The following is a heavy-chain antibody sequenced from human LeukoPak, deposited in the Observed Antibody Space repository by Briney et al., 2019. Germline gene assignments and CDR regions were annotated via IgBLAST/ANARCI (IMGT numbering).Heavy chain of an antibody. CDR3: ARGYYDSSGYYNGAY. D-gene: IGHD3-22*01. Sequence: GGSLRLSCAVSGFTFSSYEMNWVRQAPGKGLEWVSYISTGGSTMYYADSVRGRFTISRDSAKNSLYLQMNSLRAEDTAVYYCARGYYDSSGYYNGAYWGQGTLVTVSS. V-gene: IGHV3-48*03. CDR2: ISTGGSTM. J-gene: IGHJ4*02. CDR1: GFTFSSYE.